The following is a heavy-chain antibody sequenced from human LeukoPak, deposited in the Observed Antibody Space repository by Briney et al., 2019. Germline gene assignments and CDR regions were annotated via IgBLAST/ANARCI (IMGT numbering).Heavy chain of an antibody. Sequence: ASVKVSCKASGYTFTSYDINWVRQATGQGLEWMGWMNPNSGNTGYAQKFQGRVTITRNTSISTAYMELSSLRSEDTAVYYCAVMVRGVHQAFDYWGQGTLVTVSS. CDR1: GYTFTSYD. V-gene: IGHV1-8*03. J-gene: IGHJ4*02. CDR2: MNPNSGNT. D-gene: IGHD3-10*01. CDR3: AVMVRGVHQAFDY.